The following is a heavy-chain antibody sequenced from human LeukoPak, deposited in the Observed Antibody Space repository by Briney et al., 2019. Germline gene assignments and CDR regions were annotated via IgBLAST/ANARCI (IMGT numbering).Heavy chain of an antibody. D-gene: IGHD3-16*01. V-gene: IGHV4-39*01. CDR3: VRGSTLRRCQY. CDR2: LYYSGST. J-gene: IGHJ4*02. Sequence: SETLTLTCTASGCTISSTTFYWGWIRRPPGKGLESIGSLYYSGSTFYNPSHSRRVTVSVDTTNNLFSLILSSVTAADTAVYFWVRGSTLRRCQYWGQGTLVTVSS. CDR1: GCTISSTTFY.